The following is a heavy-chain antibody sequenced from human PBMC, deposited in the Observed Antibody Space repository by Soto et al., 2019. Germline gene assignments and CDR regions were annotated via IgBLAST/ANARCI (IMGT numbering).Heavy chain of an antibody. CDR2: MNPNSGKG. J-gene: IGHJ5*02. Sequence: ASVKVSCKASGYTFGNNDISWVRQGTGQGLEWMGWMNPNSGKGGYAQKFQGRVTMTRDTSTSTAYMELSSLTSDDTAIYYCARMATSGTLNWFDPWGQGTLVTGSS. CDR1: GYTFGNND. CDR3: ARMATSGTLNWFDP. V-gene: IGHV1-8*01.